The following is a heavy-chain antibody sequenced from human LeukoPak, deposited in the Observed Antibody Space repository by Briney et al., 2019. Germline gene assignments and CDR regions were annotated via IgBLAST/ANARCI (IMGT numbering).Heavy chain of an antibody. CDR3: AKSQKATLYYYDSSGRYNWFDP. V-gene: IGHV3-23*01. D-gene: IGHD3-22*01. CDR1: GFTFSSYA. CDR2: ISGSGGST. Sequence: GGSLRLSCAASGFTFSSYAMSWVRQAPGKGLEWVSAISGSGGSTYYADSVKGRFTISRDNSKNTLYLQMNSLRAEDTALYYCAKSQKATLYYYDSSGRYNWFDPWGQGTLVTVSS. J-gene: IGHJ5*02.